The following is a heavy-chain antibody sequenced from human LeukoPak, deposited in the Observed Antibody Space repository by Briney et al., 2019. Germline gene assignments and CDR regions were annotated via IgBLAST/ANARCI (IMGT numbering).Heavy chain of an antibody. V-gene: IGHV3-53*05. CDR1: GFTVSSNY. CDR3: ASSSSSHYYFDY. J-gene: IGHJ4*02. Sequence: GGSLRLSCAASGFTVSSNYMSWVRQAPGKGLEWVSVIYSGGSTYYADSVKGRFTISRDNSKNTLYLQMNSLRAEDTAVYYCASSSSSHYYFDYWGQGTLVTVSS. D-gene: IGHD6-6*01. CDR2: IYSGGST.